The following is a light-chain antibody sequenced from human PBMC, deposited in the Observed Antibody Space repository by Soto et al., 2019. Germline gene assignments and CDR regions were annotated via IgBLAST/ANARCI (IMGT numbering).Light chain of an antibody. CDR3: QQYGSSPRT. CDR2: AAS. V-gene: IGKV3-20*01. Sequence: EIVLTQSPGTLSLSPGERATLSCRASQSVSSSYLAWYQQKPGQAPRXXIYAASSRDTGIPDRFSGSGAGTEFSLTISRLEAEDFAVYYCQQYGSSPRTFGQGTQVDIK. CDR1: QSVSSSY. J-gene: IGKJ1*01.